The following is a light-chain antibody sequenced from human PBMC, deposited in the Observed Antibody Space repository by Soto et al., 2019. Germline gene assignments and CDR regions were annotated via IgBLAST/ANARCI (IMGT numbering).Light chain of an antibody. CDR3: QQYGSSSYT. CDR2: GAS. V-gene: IGKV3-20*01. J-gene: IGKJ2*01. Sequence: EIVLTQSPGTLSLSPGERATLSCRASQSVSSSYLAWYQQKPGLAPRLLIYGASSRATGIPDRFSGSGSGKHFTLTISRLEPEDFAVYYCQQYGSSSYTFVQGTKLEIK. CDR1: QSVSSSY.